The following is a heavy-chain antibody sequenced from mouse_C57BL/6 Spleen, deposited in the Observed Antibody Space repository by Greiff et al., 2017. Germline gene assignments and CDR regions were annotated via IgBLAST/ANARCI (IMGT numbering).Heavy chain of an antibody. J-gene: IGHJ1*03. D-gene: IGHD1-1*01. Sequence: VQLQQPGAELVKPGASVKLSCKASGYTFTSYWMHWVKQRPGQGLEWIGMIHPKSGSTNYNEKFKSKATLTVDKSSSTAYMQLSSLTSEDSAVYYCARSGSSYRYFDVWGTGTTVTVSS. CDR1: GYTFTSYW. CDR2: IHPKSGST. V-gene: IGHV1-64*01. CDR3: ARSGSSYRYFDV.